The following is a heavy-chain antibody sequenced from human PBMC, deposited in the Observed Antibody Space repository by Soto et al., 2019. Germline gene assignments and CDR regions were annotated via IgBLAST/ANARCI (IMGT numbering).Heavy chain of an antibody. CDR1: TISVRSGTYY. D-gene: IGHD1-1*01. V-gene: IGHV4-61*01. J-gene: IGHJ4*02. CDR2: IHDSGNT. Sequence: SETLSLTCTVSTISVRSGTYYWSWIRQTSGQGLEWIGYIHDSGNTKYNPSLKNRVTISVDTSKNQFSLKLSSVTAADTAVYYCARDQLDHFDYWGQGTLLTVSS. CDR3: ARDQLDHFDY.